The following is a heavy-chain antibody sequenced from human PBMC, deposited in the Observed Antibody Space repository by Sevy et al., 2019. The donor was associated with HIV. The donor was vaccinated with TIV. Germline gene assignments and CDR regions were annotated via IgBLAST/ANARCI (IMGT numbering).Heavy chain of an antibody. D-gene: IGHD3-16*01. V-gene: IGHV3-23*01. Sequence: GGSLRLSCAASGFTFSSYAMSWVRQAPGKGLEWVSGISASGGSTFYGDSVKGRFTISRDNPKNTLFLQMNSLRAEDTAVYYCAKDRGVEVGEAFDIWGQGIMVTVSS. CDR2: ISASGGST. J-gene: IGHJ3*02. CDR3: AKDRGVEVGEAFDI. CDR1: GFTFSSYA.